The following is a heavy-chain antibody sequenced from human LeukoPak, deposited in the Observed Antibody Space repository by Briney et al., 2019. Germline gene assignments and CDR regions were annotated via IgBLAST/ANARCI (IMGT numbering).Heavy chain of an antibody. CDR2: NDPKSGAT. CDR1: GYNFNTYY. V-gene: IGHV1-2*02. D-gene: IGHD2-2*01. Sequence: ASVKVSCKASGYNFNTYYIHWLRRAPGQRFEWLGWNDPKSGATKYEHFQGGVTMTRDTSITTAYMELSSLRSDDTAVYYCARDVGEYCSSTNCYASHYWGQGTLVTVSS. J-gene: IGHJ4*02. CDR3: ARDVGEYCSSTNCYASHY.